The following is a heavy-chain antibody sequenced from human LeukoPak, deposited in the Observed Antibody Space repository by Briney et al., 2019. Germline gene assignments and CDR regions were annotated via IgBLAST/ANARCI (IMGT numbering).Heavy chain of an antibody. CDR1: GYPFTDYY. D-gene: IGHD5-18*01. Sequence: ASVKVSCKASGYPFTDYYMHWVRHAPGQGLEWMGWINPSRGGTDYAQKSQGRGTMTRDTSISTAYMQLSSLRYDDTAVYYCASGYRFRNWGQGTLVTVSS. CDR2: INPSRGGT. V-gene: IGHV1-2*02. J-gene: IGHJ4*02. CDR3: ASGYRFRN.